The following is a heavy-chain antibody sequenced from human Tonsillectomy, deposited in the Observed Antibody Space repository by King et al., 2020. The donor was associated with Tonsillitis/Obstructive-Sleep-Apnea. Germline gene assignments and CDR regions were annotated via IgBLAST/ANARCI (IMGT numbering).Heavy chain of an antibody. D-gene: IGHD2-15*01. Sequence: QLQESGPGLVKPSQTLSLTCTVSGGSISSGGYYWSWIRQHPGKGLEWIGYIYYSGSTYYNPSLKSRVTISVDTSKNQFSLKLSSVTAADTAVYYCAREVVVINREDSYYFDYWGQGTLVTVSS. CDR2: IYYSGST. J-gene: IGHJ4*02. CDR1: GGSISSGGYY. CDR3: AREVVVINREDSYYFDY. V-gene: IGHV4-31*03.